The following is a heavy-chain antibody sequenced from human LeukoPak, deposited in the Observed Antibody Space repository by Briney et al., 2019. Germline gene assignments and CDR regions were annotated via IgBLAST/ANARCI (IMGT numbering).Heavy chain of an antibody. Sequence: SWVRQPPGKGLEWIGYIYYSGSTYYNPSLKSRVTISVDTSKNQFSLKLSSVTAADTAVYYCARGHARWLQFIGPWFDPWGQGTLVTVSS. D-gene: IGHD5-24*01. CDR2: IYYSGST. CDR3: ARGHARWLQFIGPWFDP. V-gene: IGHV4-30-4*08. J-gene: IGHJ5*02.